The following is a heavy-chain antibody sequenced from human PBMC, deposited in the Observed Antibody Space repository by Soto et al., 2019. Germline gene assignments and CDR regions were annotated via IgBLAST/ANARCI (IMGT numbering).Heavy chain of an antibody. CDR2: ISAYNGNT. D-gene: IGHD6-13*01. V-gene: IGHV1-18*01. Sequence: QVQLVQSGAEVKKPGASVKVSCKASGYTFTSYGISWVRQAPGQGLEWMGWISAYNGNTNYAQKLQGRVTMTTDTSTSTADMELRSLRSDDTAVYYCARSLEVAAAGPPEYFQHWGQGTLVTVSS. CDR1: GYTFTSYG. CDR3: ARSLEVAAAGPPEYFQH. J-gene: IGHJ1*01.